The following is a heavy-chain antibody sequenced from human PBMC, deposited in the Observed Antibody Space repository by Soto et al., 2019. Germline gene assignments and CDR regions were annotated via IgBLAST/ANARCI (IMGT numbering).Heavy chain of an antibody. CDR3: ARGDTRLGELSHDY. D-gene: IGHD3-16*02. CDR1: GGSVTSGGHS. CDR2: IYQSKSA. V-gene: IGHV4-30-2*01. J-gene: IGHJ4*02. Sequence: SETLSLTCGVSGGSVTSGGHSWSWIRQAPGKGLEWVGSIYQSKSAYYNPSLRSRVAISVDRSNNQVSLRMTSVTAADTAIYYCARGDTRLGELSHDYWGQGTLVTVSS.